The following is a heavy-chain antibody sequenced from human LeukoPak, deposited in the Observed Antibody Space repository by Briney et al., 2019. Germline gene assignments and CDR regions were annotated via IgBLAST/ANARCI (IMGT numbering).Heavy chain of an antibody. CDR1: GGSFSGYY. CDR2: INHSGRT. CDR3: AREGLEEWVRPNWFDP. Sequence: PSETLSLTCAVYGGSFSGYYRSWIRQPRGKGLEWIGEINHSGRTNYNPSLKSRVTMSVHTSKNKFTLKLSSVTAADRAVYYCAREGLEEWVRPNWFDPWGQGTLVTVSS. J-gene: IGHJ5*02. V-gene: IGHV4-34*01. D-gene: IGHD5-12*01.